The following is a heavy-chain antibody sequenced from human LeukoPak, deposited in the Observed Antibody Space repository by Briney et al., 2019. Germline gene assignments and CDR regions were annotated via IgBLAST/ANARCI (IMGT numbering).Heavy chain of an antibody. CDR1: GFIFSNYG. Sequence: GGSLRLSCAASGFIFSNYGMNWVRQAPGKGLEWVAAISASGSATSYADSVRGRFTISRDNAKSTTYLQMNSLRAEDTAVFYCAKGTTVTTVASRAFDYWGQGTMVTVSS. CDR2: ISASGSAT. CDR3: AKGTTVTTVASRAFDY. D-gene: IGHD4-17*01. V-gene: IGHV3-23*01. J-gene: IGHJ4*02.